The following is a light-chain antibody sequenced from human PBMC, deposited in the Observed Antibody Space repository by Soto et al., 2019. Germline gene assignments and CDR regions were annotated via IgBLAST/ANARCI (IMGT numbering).Light chain of an antibody. V-gene: IGKV1-5*03. CDR1: QNISVW. J-gene: IGKJ1*01. Sequence: DIQMTQSPSTLSASVGDRVTITCRASQNISVWLAWYQQKPGKAPKFLIYEASTLQSGVPSRFSGSGSGTEFSLTIRSLQPDDFATYYCQQHKTYSRTFGQGTRVEIK. CDR2: EAS. CDR3: QQHKTYSRT.